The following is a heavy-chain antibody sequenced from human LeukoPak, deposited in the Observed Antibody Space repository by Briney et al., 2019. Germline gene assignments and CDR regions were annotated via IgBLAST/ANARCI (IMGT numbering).Heavy chain of an antibody. CDR1: GFTFSNSV. V-gene: IGHV3-23*01. J-gene: IGHJ5*02. CDR3: AKLPTGYPNWFDP. Sequence: PEGSLRLSCAASGFTFSNSVMGWVRQAPGKGLEWVSAIGGSGDSTYYTDSVTGRFTISRDNSKNTLYLQMNSLRAEDTALYYCAKLPTGYPNWFDPWGQGTLVTVSS. CDR2: IGGSGDST. D-gene: IGHD3-9*01.